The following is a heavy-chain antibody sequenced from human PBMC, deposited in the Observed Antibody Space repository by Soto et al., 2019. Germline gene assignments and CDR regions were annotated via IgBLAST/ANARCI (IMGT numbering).Heavy chain of an antibody. CDR1: GYTFTGYY. V-gene: IGHV1-2*04. D-gene: IGHD1-20*01. Sequence: GASVKVSCKASGYTFTGYYMHWVRQAPGQGLEWMGWINPNSGGTNYAQKFQGWVTMTRDTSISTAYMELSRLRSDDTAVYYCARGRSITGTQLPFHYYYYYYMDVWGKGTTVTVSS. CDR3: ARGRSITGTQLPFHYYYYYYMDV. J-gene: IGHJ6*03. CDR2: INPNSGGT.